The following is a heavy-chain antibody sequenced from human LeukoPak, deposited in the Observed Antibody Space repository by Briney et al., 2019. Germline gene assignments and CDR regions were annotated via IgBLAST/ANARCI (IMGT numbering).Heavy chain of an antibody. Sequence: SETLSLTCTVSGGSISSYYWSWLRQPPGKGLEWIGYIYYSGSTNYNPSLKSRVTISVDTSKNQFSLKLSSVTAADTAVYYCALSGNSSGWGLGYWGQGTLVTVSS. V-gene: IGHV4-59*01. CDR2: IYYSGST. CDR3: ALSGNSSGWGLGY. CDR1: GGSISSYY. D-gene: IGHD6-19*01. J-gene: IGHJ4*02.